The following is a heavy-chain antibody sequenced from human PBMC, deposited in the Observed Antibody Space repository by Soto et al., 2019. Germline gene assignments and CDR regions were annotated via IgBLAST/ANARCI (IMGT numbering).Heavy chain of an antibody. D-gene: IGHD3-10*01. CDR1: GFTFGIYG. J-gene: IGHJ6*03. CDR3: AKGKKGGDFYRDYYYYYYMDV. V-gene: IGHV3-30*18. CDR2: ISYDGSNK. Sequence: QPGGSLRLSCAASGFTFGIYGMHWVRQAPGKGLEWVAVISYDGSNKYYADSVKGRFTISRDNSKNTLYLQMNSLRAEDTAVYYCAKGKKGGDFYRDYYYYYYMDVWGKGTTVTVSS.